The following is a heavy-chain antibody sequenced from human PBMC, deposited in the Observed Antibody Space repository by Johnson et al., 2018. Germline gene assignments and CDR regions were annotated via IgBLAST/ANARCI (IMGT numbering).Heavy chain of an antibody. CDR1: GFTLGDYA. Sequence: VQLVQSGGTLVQYGRSLRLSCAASGFTLGDYAMYWVRQTPGKGLEWVSGVSAKSTNIGYAASVKGRFTISRDNAKNSLYLEMNSLGTEDTALYYCAKGRFGDRDYYNNGIDVWGQGTTVTVFS. V-gene: IGHV3-9*01. CDR2: VSAKSTNI. CDR3: AKGRFGDRDYYNNGIDV. J-gene: IGHJ6*02. D-gene: IGHD3-16*01.